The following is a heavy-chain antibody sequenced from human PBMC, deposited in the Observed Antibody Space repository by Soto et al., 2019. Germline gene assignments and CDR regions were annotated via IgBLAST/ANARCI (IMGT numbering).Heavy chain of an antibody. Sequence: QGQLVQSGVEVKKPGASVKVSCKASGYTFTDYGISWVRQAPGQGLEWMGWISAYNGNTNYAQNLQDRVTMTTDTSTSSAYMELRSLSSDVTAVYYCARYRSTHDYWGQGSLIAVSS. CDR2: ISAYNGNT. CDR1: GYTFTDYG. J-gene: IGHJ4*02. D-gene: IGHD6-19*01. CDR3: ARYRSTHDY. V-gene: IGHV1-18*01.